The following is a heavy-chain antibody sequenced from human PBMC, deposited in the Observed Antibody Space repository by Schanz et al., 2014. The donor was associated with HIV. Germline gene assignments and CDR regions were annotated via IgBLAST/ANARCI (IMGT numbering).Heavy chain of an antibody. V-gene: IGHV3-33*08. CDR2: IWYDGSKK. J-gene: IGHJ3*01. CDR1: GFIFSNYG. CDR3: AREGESSGRAGLFDL. Sequence: QVQLLESGGGVVQPGRSLRLSCAVSGFIFSNYGMHWVRQAPGKGLEWVAVIWYDGSKKNYADSVKGRFTISRDNSKNTLYLQMNSLRAEDTAVYYCAREGESSGRAGLFDLWGQGAMVTVSS. D-gene: IGHD6-19*01.